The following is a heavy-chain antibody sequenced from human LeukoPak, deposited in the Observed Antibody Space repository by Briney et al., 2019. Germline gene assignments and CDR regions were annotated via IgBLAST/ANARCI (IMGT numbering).Heavy chain of an antibody. J-gene: IGHJ5*02. D-gene: IGHD3-3*01. CDR1: GGSISSYY. CDR3: ARDRSGDDDFWSGYYTNYFDP. V-gene: IGHV4-4*07. Sequence: SETLSLTCTVSGGSISSYYWSWIRQPAGKGLEWIGRIYTSGSTNYNPSLKSRVTMSVDTSKNQFSLKLSSVTAADTAVYYCARDRSGDDDFWSGYYTNYFDPWGQGTLVTVSS. CDR2: IYTSGST.